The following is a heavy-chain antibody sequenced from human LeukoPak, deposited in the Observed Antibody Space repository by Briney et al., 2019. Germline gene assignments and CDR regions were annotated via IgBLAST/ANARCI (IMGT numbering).Heavy chain of an antibody. J-gene: IGHJ5*02. D-gene: IGHD4-11*01. CDR2: IYYTGST. CDR3: ARTGGGAFADYGNYRPSNWFDP. V-gene: IGHV4-28*01. Sequence: SETLSLTCAVSGYSISSSKWWGWSRQPPGKGLERSGYIYYTGSTYYHPSLKSRATMSVDTSKNQFSLKLRPVTAVDTAVYYCARTGGGAFADYGNYRPSNWFDPWGQGTLVTVSS. CDR1: GYSISSSKW.